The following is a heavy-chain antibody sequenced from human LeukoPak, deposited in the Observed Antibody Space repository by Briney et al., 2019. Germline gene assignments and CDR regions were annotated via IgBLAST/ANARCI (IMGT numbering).Heavy chain of an antibody. CDR2: IYHSGST. CDR3: ARDRGYYDSSGYLNWFDP. D-gene: IGHD3-22*01. Sequence: SETLSLTCTVSGGSISTYYWTWIRQHPGKGLEWIGSIYHSGSTYYNPSLKSRVTISVDTSKNQFSLKLSSVTAADTAVYYCARDRGYYDSSGYLNWFDPWGQGTLVTVSS. J-gene: IGHJ5*02. V-gene: IGHV4-38-2*02. CDR1: GGSISTYY.